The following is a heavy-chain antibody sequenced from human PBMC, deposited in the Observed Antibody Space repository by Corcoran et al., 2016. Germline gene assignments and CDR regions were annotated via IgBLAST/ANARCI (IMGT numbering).Heavy chain of an antibody. CDR3: ARHGSIGARQNWFDP. CDR1: GYIFSNYW. Sequence: EVQLVQSGAEVKKPGESLKISCKGSGYIFSNYWIGWVRQMPGRGLEWMGIIYPGDSDTRYSPSFQGQGTISADKSINTAYLQWSTLEASDTAMYYCARHGSIGARQNWFDPWGQGTLVIVSS. D-gene: IGHD6-6*01. V-gene: IGHV5-51*01. CDR2: IYPGDSDT. J-gene: IGHJ5*02.